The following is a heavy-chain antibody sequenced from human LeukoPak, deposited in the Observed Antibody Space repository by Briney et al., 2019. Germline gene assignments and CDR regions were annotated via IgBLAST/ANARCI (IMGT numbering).Heavy chain of an antibody. V-gene: IGHV4-61*02. CDR1: GYSISSGYY. D-gene: IGHD3-3*01. CDR2: IYTSGST. CDR3: ARAQIFLYYYYMDV. Sequence: SETLSLTCTVSGYSISSGYYWSWIRQPAGKGLEWIGRIYTSGSTNYNPSLKSRVTISVDTSKNQFSLKLSSVTAADTAVYYWARAQIFLYYYYMDVWGKGTTVTVSS. J-gene: IGHJ6*03.